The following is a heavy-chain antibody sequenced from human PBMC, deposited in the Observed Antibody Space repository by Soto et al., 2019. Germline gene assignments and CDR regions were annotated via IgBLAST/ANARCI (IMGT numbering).Heavy chain of an antibody. Sequence: GASVKVSCKASGYSFTSYGISWVRQAPGQGLGWMGWISAYNGNTNYAQKLQGRVTMTTDTSTSTAFMELRSLRSDDTAVYYCARIWLTGTTDYFDYWGQGTLVTVSS. CDR1: GYSFTSYG. V-gene: IGHV1-18*01. CDR2: ISAYNGNT. CDR3: ARIWLTGTTDYFDY. D-gene: IGHD1-20*01. J-gene: IGHJ4*02.